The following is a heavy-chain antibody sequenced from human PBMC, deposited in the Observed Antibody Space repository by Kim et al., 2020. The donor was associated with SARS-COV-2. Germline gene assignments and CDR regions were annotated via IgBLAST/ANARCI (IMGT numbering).Heavy chain of an antibody. V-gene: IGHV3-49*02. Sequence: EYAASVKGRFTIARDDSKSIAYLQMNSLKTEDTAVYYCTRDGSSSPSFDYWGQGTLVTVSS. CDR3: TRDGSSSPSFDY. D-gene: IGHD6-6*01. J-gene: IGHJ4*02.